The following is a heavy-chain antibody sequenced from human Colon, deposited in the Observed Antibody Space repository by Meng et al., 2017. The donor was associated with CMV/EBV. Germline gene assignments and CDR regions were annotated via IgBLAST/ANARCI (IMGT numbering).Heavy chain of an antibody. CDR2: MSGSGGST. V-gene: IGHV3-23*01. CDR3: AKDGACSSSSCQTPLDY. D-gene: IGHD2-2*01. J-gene: IGHJ4*02. Sequence: GESLKISCAASGFTFSSYAMSWVRQAPGKGLEWVSVMSGSGGSTNYADSVKGRFTISRDNSKSTLYLQMNSLRAEDTAMYYCAKDGACSSSSCQTPLDYWGQGTLVTVSS. CDR1: GFTFSSYA.